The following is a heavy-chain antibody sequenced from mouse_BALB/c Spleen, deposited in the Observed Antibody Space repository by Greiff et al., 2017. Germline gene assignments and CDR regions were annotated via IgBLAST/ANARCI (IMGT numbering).Heavy chain of an antibody. J-gene: IGHJ4*01. CDR3: ARNTSPYGNYRAMDY. Sequence: VQLVESGPGLVQPSQSLSITCTVSGFSLTSYGVHWVRQSPGKGLEWLGVIWSGGSTDYNAAFISRLSISKDNSKSQVFFKMNSLQANDTAIYYCARNTSPYGNYRAMDYWGQGTSVTVSS. V-gene: IGHV2-2*02. CDR2: IWSGGST. CDR1: GFSLTSYG. D-gene: IGHD2-1*01.